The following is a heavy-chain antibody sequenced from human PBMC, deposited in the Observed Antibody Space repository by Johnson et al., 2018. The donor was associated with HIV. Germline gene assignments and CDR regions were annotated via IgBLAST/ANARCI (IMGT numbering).Heavy chain of an antibody. D-gene: IGHD1-26*01. Sequence: VQLVESGGGLVQPGGSLRLSCAASEFTFSSYDMHWVRQATGKGLEWVSGIGTAGDTYYLGSVKGRFTISRDNAKNTLFLQMNSLRAEDTAVYYCARERAYSGSYSGAFDIWGQGTMVTVSS. J-gene: IGHJ3*02. CDR2: IGTAGDT. CDR1: EFTFSSYD. CDR3: ARERAYSGSYSGAFDI. V-gene: IGHV3-13*01.